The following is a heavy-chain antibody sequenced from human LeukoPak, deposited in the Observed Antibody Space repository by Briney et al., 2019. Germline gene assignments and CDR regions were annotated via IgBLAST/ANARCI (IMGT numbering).Heavy chain of an antibody. J-gene: IGHJ4*02. CDR1: GFTFSSYA. CDR3: ARVPTMASALFDY. V-gene: IGHV3-66*01. CDR2: IYSGGST. Sequence: GGSLRLSCAASGFTFSSYAMHWVRQAPGKGLEWVSVIYSGGSTYYADSVKGRFTISRDNSKNTLYLQMNSLRAEDTAVYYCARVPTMASALFDYWGQGTLVTVSS. D-gene: IGHD3-10*01.